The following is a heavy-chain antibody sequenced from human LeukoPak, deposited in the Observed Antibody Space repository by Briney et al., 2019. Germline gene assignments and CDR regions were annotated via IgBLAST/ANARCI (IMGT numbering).Heavy chain of an antibody. CDR3: ARSAVDTADFDY. CDR2: ISTSGST. D-gene: IGHD3-22*01. CDR1: SGSISNYY. Sequence: PSETLSLTCTVSSGSISNYYWSWIRQPAGRGLEWIGRISTSGSTNYNPSLRSRVTMSVDTSTNQFSLKLSSVTAADTAVYYCARSAVDTADFDYWGQGTLVTVSS. J-gene: IGHJ4*02. V-gene: IGHV4-4*07.